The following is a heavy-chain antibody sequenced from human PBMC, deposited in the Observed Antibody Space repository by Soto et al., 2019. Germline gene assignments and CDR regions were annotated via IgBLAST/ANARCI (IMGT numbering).Heavy chain of an antibody. Sequence: SETLSLTCTVSGDSLSRGNYYWGWVRQPPGKGLEWIGSSSFTGNTFFNPSLKSRVNIFVDTSKNQFSLKVSSVTAADTAVYYCARRWGTSFDFWGQGTLVTVSS. D-gene: IGHD7-27*01. J-gene: IGHJ4*02. V-gene: IGHV4-39*07. CDR1: GDSLSRGNYY. CDR3: ARRWGTSFDF. CDR2: SSFTGNT.